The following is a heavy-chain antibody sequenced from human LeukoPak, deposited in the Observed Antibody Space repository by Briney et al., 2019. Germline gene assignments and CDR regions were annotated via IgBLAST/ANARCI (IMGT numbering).Heavy chain of an antibody. CDR3: ARDFSAVSVDIVVVPADY. J-gene: IGHJ4*02. CDR2: ISSSSSYI. V-gene: IGHV3-21*01. D-gene: IGHD2-2*03. CDR1: GFTFSSYS. Sequence: GGSLRLSCAASGFTFSSYSMNWVRQAPGKGLEWVSSISSSSSYIYYADSVKGRFTISRDNAKNSLYLQMNSLRAEDTAVYYCARDFSAVSVDIVVVPADYWGQGTLVTVSS.